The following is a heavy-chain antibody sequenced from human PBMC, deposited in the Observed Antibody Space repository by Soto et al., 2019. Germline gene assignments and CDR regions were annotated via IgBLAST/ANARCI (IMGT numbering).Heavy chain of an antibody. CDR3: AKVPAARDSLPYYYYMDV. V-gene: IGHV3-23*01. D-gene: IGHD6-6*01. Sequence: EVQLLESGGGLVQPGGSLRLSCVASGFTFSSYAMTWVRQAPGKGLEWVSTISISGGSTYYADSVKGRFTISRDNSKNTLELQMNSLRVEDTAIYYCAKVPAARDSLPYYYYMDVWGTGTTGTVSS. CDR1: GFTFSSYA. CDR2: ISISGGST. J-gene: IGHJ6*03.